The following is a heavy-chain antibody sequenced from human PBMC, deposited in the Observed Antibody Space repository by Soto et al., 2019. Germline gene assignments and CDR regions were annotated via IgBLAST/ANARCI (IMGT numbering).Heavy chain of an antibody. V-gene: IGHV4-34*01. CDR2: ISQRGST. D-gene: IGHD1-1*01. Sequence: QVQLQQWGAGLLKPSETLSLTCAVYGQSFSGHTWSWIRQSPGKGLEWIGEISQRGSTYYNPSLKTRVTISADTCKNQFSLTLNTVTAADMGVFYLARGSGIAVIPGELEDVHYDYWGQGTLVSVSS. CDR3: ARGSGIAVIPGELEDVHYDY. J-gene: IGHJ4*02. CDR1: GQSFSGHT.